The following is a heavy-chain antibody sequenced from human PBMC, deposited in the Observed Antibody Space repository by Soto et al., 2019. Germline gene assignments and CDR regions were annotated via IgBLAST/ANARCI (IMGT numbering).Heavy chain of an antibody. Sequence: GGSLRLSCAASGFTFSDYYMGWIRQAPGKGLEWVSYISSSSSYTNYADSVKGRFTISRDNAKNSLYLQMNSLRAEDTAVYYCARPIGYCSSTSCYGDYYYGMDVWGQGTTVTVSS. CDR2: ISSSSSYT. CDR1: GFTFSDYY. J-gene: IGHJ6*02. D-gene: IGHD2-2*01. V-gene: IGHV3-11*06. CDR3: ARPIGYCSSTSCYGDYYYGMDV.